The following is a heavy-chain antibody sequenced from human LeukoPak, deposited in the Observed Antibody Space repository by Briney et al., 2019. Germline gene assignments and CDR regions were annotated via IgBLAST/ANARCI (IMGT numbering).Heavy chain of an antibody. CDR3: ARHGPGDRRAFDI. J-gene: IGHJ3*02. Sequence: PSETLSLTCAVYGESFSGRYGSCIRQPPGKGLEWIGEINHRGSTSYSPSLKNRVTISVDTSKNQLSLTLSSVTAADTAVYYCARHGPGDRRAFDIWGQGTMVTVSS. CDR2: INHRGST. D-gene: IGHD3-10*01. V-gene: IGHV4-34*01. CDR1: GESFSGRY.